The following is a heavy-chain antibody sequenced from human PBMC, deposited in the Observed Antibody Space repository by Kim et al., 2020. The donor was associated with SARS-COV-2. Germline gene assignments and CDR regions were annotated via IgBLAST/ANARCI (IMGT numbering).Heavy chain of an antibody. V-gene: IGHV3-74*01. CDR1: GFTFSSYC. CDR3: ASAFDLPGH. D-gene: IGHD3-9*01. J-gene: IGHJ1*01. Sequence: GGSLRLSCAASGFTFSSYCMHWVRQAPGTGLVWVARIKTDGRITTYADSVKGRFTISRDNAKNTLYLQMNSLRAEDTAVYYCASAFDLPGHWGQGTLVTVSS. CDR2: IKTDGRIT.